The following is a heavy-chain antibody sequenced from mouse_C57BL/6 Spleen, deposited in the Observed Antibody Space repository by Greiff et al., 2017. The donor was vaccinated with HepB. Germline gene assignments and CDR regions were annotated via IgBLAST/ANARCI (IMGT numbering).Heavy chain of an antibody. CDR1: GYTSTSYW. Sequence: QVQLQQPGAELVKPGASVKLSCKASGYTSTSYWMHWVKQRPGQGLEWIGMIHPNSGSTNYNEKFQSKATLTVDKSSSTAYMQRRSLTSEDSAVYYCARGGASYNGFAYWGQGTLVTVSA. D-gene: IGHD1-3*01. V-gene: IGHV1-64*01. CDR2: IHPNSGST. CDR3: ARGGASYNGFAY. J-gene: IGHJ3*01.